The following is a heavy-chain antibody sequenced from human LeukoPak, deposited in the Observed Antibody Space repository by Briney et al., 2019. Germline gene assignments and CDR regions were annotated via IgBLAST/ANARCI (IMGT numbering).Heavy chain of an antibody. Sequence: GGSLRLSCAASGSIFSDYYMTWIRQAPGKGLDWVSGINEPGVYTYYADSVKGRFTISRDNSENTLYLQMNSLRVEDTAVYYCVRDFRCSGGSCPLFDYWGQGTLVTVSS. CDR2: INEPGVYT. J-gene: IGHJ4*02. CDR1: GSIFSDYY. V-gene: IGHV3-23*01. CDR3: VRDFRCSGGSCPLFDY. D-gene: IGHD2-15*01.